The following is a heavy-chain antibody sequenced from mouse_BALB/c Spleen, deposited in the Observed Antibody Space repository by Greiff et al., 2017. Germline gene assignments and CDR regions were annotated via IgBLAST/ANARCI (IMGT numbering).Heavy chain of an antibody. J-gene: IGHJ4*01. CDR1: GFTLTSYG. V-gene: IGHV2-6-2*01. Sequence: QVQLQQSGPDLVAPSQSLSITCTVSGFTLTSYGVHWVRQPPGKGLEWLVVIRSDGSTTYNSALKSRLSISKDNSKSQVFLKMNSLQTDDTAMYYCARHTDYYAMDYWGQGTSVTVSS. CDR3: ARHTDYYAMDY. CDR2: IRSDGST.